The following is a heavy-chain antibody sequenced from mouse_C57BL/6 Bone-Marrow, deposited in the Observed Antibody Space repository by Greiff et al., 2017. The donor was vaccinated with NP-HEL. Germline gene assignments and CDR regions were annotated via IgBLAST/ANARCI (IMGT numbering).Heavy chain of an antibody. CDR3: ARHASVFYFDY. CDR2: ISSGGSYT. Sequence: EVKLVESGGDLVKPGGSLKLSCAASGFTFSSYGMSWVRQTPDKRLEWVATISSGGSYTYYPASVKGRFTISRDNAKNTLYLQMSSLKSEDTAMYYCARHASVFYFDYWGQGTTLTVSS. D-gene: IGHD6-1*01. J-gene: IGHJ2*01. CDR1: GFTFSSYG. V-gene: IGHV5-6*01.